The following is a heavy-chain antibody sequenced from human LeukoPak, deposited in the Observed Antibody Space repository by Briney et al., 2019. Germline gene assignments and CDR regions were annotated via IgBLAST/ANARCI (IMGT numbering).Heavy chain of an antibody. J-gene: IGHJ4*02. CDR2: INHSGST. V-gene: IGHV4-34*01. CDR3: ARMGVVVVVAANPNYFDY. D-gene: IGHD2-15*01. CDR1: GGSFSGYY. Sequence: SETLSLTCAVYGGSFSGYYWSWIRQPPGKGLEWIGEINHSGSTNYNPSLKSRVTISVDTSKNQFSLKLSSVTAADTAVYYCARMGVVVVVAANPNYFDYRGQGTLVTVSS.